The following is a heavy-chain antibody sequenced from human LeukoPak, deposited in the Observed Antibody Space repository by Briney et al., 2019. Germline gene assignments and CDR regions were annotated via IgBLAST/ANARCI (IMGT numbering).Heavy chain of an antibody. CDR1: GGSISSYY. Sequence: SETLSLTCTVSGGSISSYYWSWIRQPPGKGLEWIGYIYYSGSTNYNPSLKSRVTISVDTSKNQFSLKLSSVTAADTAVYYCARGSMGYGGHFGYWGQGTLVTVSS. V-gene: IGHV4-59*01. J-gene: IGHJ4*02. CDR3: ARGSMGYGGHFGY. D-gene: IGHD4-23*01. CDR2: IYYSGST.